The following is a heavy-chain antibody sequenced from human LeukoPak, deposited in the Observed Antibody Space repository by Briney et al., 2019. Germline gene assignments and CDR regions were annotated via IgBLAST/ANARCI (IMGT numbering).Heavy chain of an antibody. D-gene: IGHD1-1*01. CDR2: ISGSGGST. CDR1: GFTFSKFA. CDR3: AKRVQLERAYYFDY. V-gene: IGHV3-23*01. J-gene: IGHJ4*02. Sequence: GGSLRLXCAASGFTFSKFAMSWVRQAPGKGLEWVAAISGSGGSTYYADSVKGRFTISRDNSKNTLYLQMNSLRAEDTAIYYCAKRVQLERAYYFDYWGQGTLVTVSS.